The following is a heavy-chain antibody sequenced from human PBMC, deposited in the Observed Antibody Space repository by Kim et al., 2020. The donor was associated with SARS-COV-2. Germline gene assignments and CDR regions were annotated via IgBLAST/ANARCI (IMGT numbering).Heavy chain of an antibody. CDR3: ARDLYDYYGSGGPDY. D-gene: IGHD3-10*01. V-gene: IGHV3-33*01. CDR1: GFTFSSYG. CDR2: IWYDGSNK. J-gene: IGHJ4*02. Sequence: GGSLRLSCAASGFTFSSYGMHWVRQAPGKGLEWVAVIWYDGSNKYYADSVKGRFTISRDNSKNTLYLQMNSLRAEDTAVYYCARDLYDYYGSGGPDYWGQGTLVTVSS.